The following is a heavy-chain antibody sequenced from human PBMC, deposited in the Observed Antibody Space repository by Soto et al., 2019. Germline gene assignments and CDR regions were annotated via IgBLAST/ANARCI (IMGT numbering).Heavy chain of an antibody. CDR3: AIGYGPPDY. Sequence: QVQLQESGPGLVKPSETLSLTCTVSGGSVSSRSYYWTWVRQPPGKGLEWIGFVYYNGNTNYNPSLNSRVTISVDTSTSQFSLNLRSVTAADTAVYYCAIGYGPPDYWGQGTLVTVSA. D-gene: IGHD3-10*01. CDR1: GGSVSSRSYY. CDR2: VYYNGNT. V-gene: IGHV4-61*01. J-gene: IGHJ4*02.